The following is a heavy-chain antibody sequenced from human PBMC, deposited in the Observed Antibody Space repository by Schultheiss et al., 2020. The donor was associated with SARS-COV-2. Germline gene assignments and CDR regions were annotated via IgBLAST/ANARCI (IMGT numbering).Heavy chain of an antibody. CDR2: IWYDGSNK. CDR1: GFTFSSYW. J-gene: IGHJ4*02. V-gene: IGHV3-33*08. D-gene: IGHD3-3*01. Sequence: GGSLRLSCAASGFTFSSYWMSWVRQAPGKGLEWVAVIWYDGSNKYYADSVKGRFTISRDNSKNTLYLQMNSLRAEDTAVYYCARGGYYDFWSGYSYWGQGTLVTVSS. CDR3: ARGGYYDFWSGYSY.